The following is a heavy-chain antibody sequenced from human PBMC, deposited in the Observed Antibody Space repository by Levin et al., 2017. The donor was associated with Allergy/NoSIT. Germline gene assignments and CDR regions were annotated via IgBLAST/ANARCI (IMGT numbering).Heavy chain of an antibody. D-gene: IGHD6-19*01. J-gene: IGHJ4*02. V-gene: IGHV3-9*01. CDR2: ISWNSGIT. Sequence: SLKISCAASGFSFDDYAMHWVRQAPGKGLEWVSGISWNSGITGYADSVKGRFTISRDNAKNSLYLQMNSLRAEDTALYYCAKDFYSSGWYYFDYWGQGTLVTVSS. CDR3: AKDFYSSGWYYFDY. CDR1: GFSFDDYA.